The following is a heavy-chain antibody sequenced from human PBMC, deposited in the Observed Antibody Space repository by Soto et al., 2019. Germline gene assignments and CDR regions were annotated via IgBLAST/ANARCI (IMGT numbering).Heavy chain of an antibody. Sequence: SETLSLTCTVSGGSISSGDYYWSWIRQPPGKGLEWIGYIYYSGSTYYNPSLKSRVTISVDTSKNQFSLKLSSVTAADTAVYYCARLERLYGDDQAYWGQGTLVTVSS. CDR1: GGSISSGDYY. J-gene: IGHJ4*02. V-gene: IGHV4-30-4*01. CDR3: ARLERLYGDDQAY. D-gene: IGHD4-17*01. CDR2: IYYSGST.